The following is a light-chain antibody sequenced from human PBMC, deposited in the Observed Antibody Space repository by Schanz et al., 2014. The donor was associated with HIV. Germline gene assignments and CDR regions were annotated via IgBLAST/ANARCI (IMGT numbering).Light chain of an antibody. V-gene: IGLV2-11*01. CDR3: ATWDGSLLL. J-gene: IGLJ2*01. CDR2: EVS. Sequence: QSALTQPRSVSGSPGQSVTISCSGSNSDVGGYNYVSWYRQHPGKAPKLIIYEVSKRPPGVPDRFSGSKSGNTASLAISGLQSEDEGDYICATWDGSLLLFGGGTKLTVL. CDR1: NSDVGGYNY.